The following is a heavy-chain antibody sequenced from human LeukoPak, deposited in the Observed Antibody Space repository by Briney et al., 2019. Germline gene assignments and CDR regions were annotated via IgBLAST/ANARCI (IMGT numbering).Heavy chain of an antibody. V-gene: IGHV4-59*06. D-gene: IGHD3-10*01. CDR3: AGLWFGELLSDDY. CDR1: GGSISSYY. J-gene: IGHJ4*02. CDR2: IYYSGST. Sequence: SETLSLTCTVSGGSISSYYWSWIRQHPGKGLEWIGYIYYSGSTYYNPSLKSRATISVDTSKNQFSLKLSSVTAADTAVYYCAGLWFGELLSDDYWGQGTLVTVSS.